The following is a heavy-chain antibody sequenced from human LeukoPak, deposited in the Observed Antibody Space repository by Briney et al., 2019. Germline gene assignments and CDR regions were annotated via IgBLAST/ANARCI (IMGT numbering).Heavy chain of an antibody. Sequence: PSETLSLTCAVYGGSFSGYYWSWIRQPPGKGLEWIGEINHSGSTYYNPSLKSRVTISVDTSKNQFSLKLSSVTAADTAVYYCARDRGGSGSYFDYYGMDVWGQGTTVTVSS. V-gene: IGHV4-34*09. CDR3: ARDRGGSGSYFDYYGMDV. D-gene: IGHD3-10*01. CDR1: GGSFSGYY. CDR2: INHSGST. J-gene: IGHJ6*02.